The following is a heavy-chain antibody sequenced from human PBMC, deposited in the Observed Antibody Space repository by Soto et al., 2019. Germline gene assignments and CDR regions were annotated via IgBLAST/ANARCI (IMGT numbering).Heavy chain of an antibody. CDR3: AKERGPAMADYYYGMDV. Sequence: PGGSLRLSCAASGFTFSSYAMSWVRQAPGKGLEWVSAISGSGGSTYYADSVKGRFTISRDNSKNTLYLQMNSLRAEDTAVYYCAKERGPAMADYYYGMDVWGQGTTVTVSS. D-gene: IGHD5-18*01. J-gene: IGHJ6*02. CDR1: GFTFSSYA. V-gene: IGHV3-23*01. CDR2: ISGSGGST.